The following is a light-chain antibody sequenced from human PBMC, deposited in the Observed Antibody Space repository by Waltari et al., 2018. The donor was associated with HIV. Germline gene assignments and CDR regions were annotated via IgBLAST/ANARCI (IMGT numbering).Light chain of an antibody. CDR2: GAS. CDR3: QQYNNWPGT. Sequence: KVMTQSPATLSVSPGERATLSCRASQSVSSNLAWYQQKRGQAPRLLIFGASTRATGIPARFSGSGSGTEFTLTISSLQSEDFAVYYCQQYNNWPGTFGQGTKLEIK. V-gene: IGKV3-15*01. CDR1: QSVSSN. J-gene: IGKJ2*01.